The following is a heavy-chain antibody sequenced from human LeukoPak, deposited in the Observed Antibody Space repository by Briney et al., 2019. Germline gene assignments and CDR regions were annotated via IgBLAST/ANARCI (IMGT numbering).Heavy chain of an antibody. J-gene: IGHJ6*03. CDR2: IIPIFGTA. CDR3: ASSNRYDILTGYLYYYYMDV. Sequence: ASVKVSCKASGYTFTNYYLHWVRQAPGQGLEWMGGIIPIFGTANYAQKFQGRVTITADKSTSTAYMELSSLRSEDTAVYYCASSNRYDILTGYLYYYYMDVWGKGTTVTVSS. V-gene: IGHV1-69*06. D-gene: IGHD3-9*01. CDR1: GYTFTNYY.